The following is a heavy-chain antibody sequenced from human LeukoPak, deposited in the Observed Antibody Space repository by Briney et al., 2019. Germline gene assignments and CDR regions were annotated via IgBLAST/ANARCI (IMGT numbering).Heavy chain of an antibody. CDR2: IYYSGST. D-gene: IGHD1-26*01. J-gene: IGHJ4*02. CDR1: GGSISSGGYY. Sequence: ASQTLSLTCTVSGGSISSGGYYWSWIRQHPGKGLEWIGYIYYSGSTYYNPSLKSRVTISVDTSKNQFSLKLSSVTAADTAVYYCARGYAGATTFDYWGQGTLVTVSS. CDR3: ARGYAGATTFDY. V-gene: IGHV4-31*03.